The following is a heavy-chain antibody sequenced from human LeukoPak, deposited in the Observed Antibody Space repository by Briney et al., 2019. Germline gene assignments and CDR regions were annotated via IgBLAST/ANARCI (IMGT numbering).Heavy chain of an antibody. CDR1: GFTFSTYW. CDR3: AKALTSGWYLDAFNI. D-gene: IGHD6-19*01. Sequence: GGSLRLSCSASGFTFSTYWMSWVRQAPGKGLEWMANMKRDGSEIYYVDSVKGRFTISRDNSKNTLFLEMNSLRAEDTAVYYCAKALTSGWYLDAFNIWGQGTMVTVSS. V-gene: IGHV3-7*01. J-gene: IGHJ3*02. CDR2: MKRDGSEI.